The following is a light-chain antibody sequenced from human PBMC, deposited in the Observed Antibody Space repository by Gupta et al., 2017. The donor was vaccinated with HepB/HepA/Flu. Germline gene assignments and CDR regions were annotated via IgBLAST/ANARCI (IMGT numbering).Light chain of an antibody. Sequence: QSVLPPPPSASGTPGQRVTTSCSGSSSNIGSNAVTWYQQLPGTAPKLLIYTNTQRPSGVPDRFAGSKSGTSASLAISGLQAEDEADYYCAACDDSRNCYGFGTGTKVTVL. J-gene: IGLJ1*01. CDR3: AACDDSRNCYG. CDR2: TNT. V-gene: IGLV1-44*01. CDR1: SSNIGSNA.